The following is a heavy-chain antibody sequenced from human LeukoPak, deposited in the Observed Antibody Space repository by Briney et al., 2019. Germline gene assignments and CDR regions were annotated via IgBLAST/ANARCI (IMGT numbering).Heavy chain of an antibody. CDR3: ARDVGATYDAFDI. CDR1: GGSISSYY. J-gene: IGHJ3*02. V-gene: IGHV4-59*01. D-gene: IGHD1-26*01. Sequence: PSETLSLTXTVSGGSISSYYWSWIRQPPGKGLEWIGYIYYSGSTNYNPSLKSRVTISVDTSKNQFSLKLSSVTAADTAVYYCARDVGATYDAFDIWGQGTMVTVSS. CDR2: IYYSGST.